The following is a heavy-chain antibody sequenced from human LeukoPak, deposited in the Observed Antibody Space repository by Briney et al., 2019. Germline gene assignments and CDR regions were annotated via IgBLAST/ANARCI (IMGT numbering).Heavy chain of an antibody. J-gene: IGHJ4*02. V-gene: IGHV3-66*01. CDR2: IYGGGTT. Sequence: PGGSLRLSCAASGFTFSSYAMSWVRQAPGKGLEWVSVIYGGGTTTYANSVKGRFTISRDNSKNTLYLQMNSLRAEDTAVYYCASGTIYETSGIWGQGTLVTVSS. D-gene: IGHD2-15*01. CDR3: ASGTIYETSGI. CDR1: GFTFSSYA.